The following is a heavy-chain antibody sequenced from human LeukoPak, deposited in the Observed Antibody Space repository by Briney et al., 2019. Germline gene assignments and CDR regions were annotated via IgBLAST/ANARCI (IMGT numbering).Heavy chain of an antibody. CDR3: AAEGSRENDAFDI. Sequence: KPSETLSLTCTVSGGSISSYYWSWIRHPAGKGLEWIGRIYTSGSTNYNPSLKSRVTMSVDTSKNQFSLKLSSVTAADTAVYYCAAEGSRENDAFDIWGQGTMVTVSS. CDR1: GGSISSYY. CDR2: IYTSGST. V-gene: IGHV4-4*07. J-gene: IGHJ3*02. D-gene: IGHD3-10*01.